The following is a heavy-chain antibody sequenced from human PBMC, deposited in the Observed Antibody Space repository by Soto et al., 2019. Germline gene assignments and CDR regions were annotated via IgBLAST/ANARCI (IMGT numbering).Heavy chain of an antibody. CDR3: AKTSNYGDSNDAFDI. CDR1: GFTFSNYG. V-gene: IGHV3-23*01. CDR2: ISGSGGST. J-gene: IGHJ3*02. Sequence: ELQLLESGGGLVQPGGSLRLSCAASGFTFSNYGMSWVRQSPGKGLEWVSAISGSGGSTYYADSVKGRFTISRDNSKNTLYLQMNSLRAEDTAVYYCAKTSNYGDSNDAFDIWGQGTMVTVSS. D-gene: IGHD4-17*01.